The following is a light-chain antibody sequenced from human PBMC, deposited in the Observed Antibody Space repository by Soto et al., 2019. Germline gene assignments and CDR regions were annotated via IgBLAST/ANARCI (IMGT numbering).Light chain of an antibody. CDR1: QSVSNS. Sequence: EIVMTQSPATLSVSPGERATLSCRASQSVSNSLAWYQQKPGQTPRLLIYGASTRATGIPARFSGSGSGTEFTLTISSLQSEDFAVYYCQQYNNWPPKYTFGQGTKLEIK. CDR3: QQYNNWPPKYT. V-gene: IGKV3-15*01. J-gene: IGKJ2*01. CDR2: GAS.